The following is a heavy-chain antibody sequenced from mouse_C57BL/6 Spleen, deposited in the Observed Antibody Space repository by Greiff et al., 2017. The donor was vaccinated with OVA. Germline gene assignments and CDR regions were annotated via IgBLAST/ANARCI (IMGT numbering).Heavy chain of an antibody. CDR3: ARRVYSNYVAYYAMDY. CDR2: ILPGSGST. Sequence: QVQLQQSGAELMKPGASVKLSCKATGYTFTGYWIEWVKQRPGHGLEWIGEILPGSGSTNYNEKFKGKATFTADTSSNTAYMQLSSLTTEDSAIYYCARRVYSNYVAYYAMDYWGQGTSVTVSS. CDR1: GYTFTGYW. D-gene: IGHD2-5*01. J-gene: IGHJ4*01. V-gene: IGHV1-9*01.